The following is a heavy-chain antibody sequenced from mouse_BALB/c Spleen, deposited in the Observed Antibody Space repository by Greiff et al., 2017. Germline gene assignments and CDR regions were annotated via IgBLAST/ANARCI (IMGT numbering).Heavy chain of an antibody. CDR1: GFAFSSYD. D-gene: IGHD2-14*01. CDR3: ARQEYDAWFAY. J-gene: IGHJ3*01. V-gene: IGHV5-12-1*01. Sequence: EVMLVESGGGLVKPGGSLKLSCAASGFAFSSYDMSWVRQTPEKRLEWVAYISSGGGSTYYPDTVKGRFTISRDNAKNTLYLQMSSLKSEDTAMYYCARQEYDAWFAYWGQGTLVTVSA. CDR2: ISSGGGST.